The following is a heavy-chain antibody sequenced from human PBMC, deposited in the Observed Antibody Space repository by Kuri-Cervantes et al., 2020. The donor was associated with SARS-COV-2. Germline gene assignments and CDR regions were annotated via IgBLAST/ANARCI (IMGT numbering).Heavy chain of an antibody. CDR2: IKQDGSEK. D-gene: IGHD6-19*01. V-gene: IGHV3-7*03. CDR3: ARDPGYSSGWSANYYYYYGMDV. J-gene: IGHJ6*02. CDR1: GFTVSSNY. Sequence: GGSLRLSCAASGFTVSSNYMSWVRQAPGKGLEWVANIKQDGSEKYYVDSVKGRFTISRDNSKNTLYLQMNSLRSEDTAVYYCARDPGYSSGWSANYYYYYGMDVWGQGTTVTVSS.